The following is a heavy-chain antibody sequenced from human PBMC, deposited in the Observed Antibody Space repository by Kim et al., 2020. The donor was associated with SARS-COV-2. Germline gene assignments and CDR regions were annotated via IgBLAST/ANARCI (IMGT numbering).Heavy chain of an antibody. V-gene: IGHV3-23*03. CDR3: AKDLPGHGFYDY. D-gene: IGHD3-10*01. Sequence: YYADSVRGRFTISRDNSKNTLHLQTDSLRVEDTAIYYCAKDLPGHGFYDYWGQGALVTVSS. J-gene: IGHJ4*02.